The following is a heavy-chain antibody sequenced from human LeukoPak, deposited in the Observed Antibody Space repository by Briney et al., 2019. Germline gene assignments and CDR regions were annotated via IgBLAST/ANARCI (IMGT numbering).Heavy chain of an antibody. CDR2: IRSKAYGGTT. J-gene: IGHJ4*02. Sequence: GGSLRLSCTASGFTFGDYAMSWVRQAPGKGLEWVGFIRSKAYGGTTEYAASVKGRFTISRDDSKSIAYLQMNSLKTEDTAVYYCTRDIHYYDSSGHLDYWGQGTLVTVSS. CDR3: TRDIHYYDSSGHLDY. D-gene: IGHD3-22*01. CDR1: GFTFGDYA. V-gene: IGHV3-49*04.